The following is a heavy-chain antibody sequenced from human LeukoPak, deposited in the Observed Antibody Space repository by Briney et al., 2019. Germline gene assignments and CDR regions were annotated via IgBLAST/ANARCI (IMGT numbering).Heavy chain of an antibody. Sequence: SETLSLTCTVSGGSISSGDYSWSWIRQPPGKGLEWIGYIYYSGSTYYNPSLKSRVTISVDTSKNQFSLKLSSVTAADTAVYYCAGKPSPDFWSGYYNYYYGMDVWGQGSTVTVSS. J-gene: IGHJ6*02. CDR3: AGKPSPDFWSGYYNYYYGMDV. CDR1: GGSISSGDYS. CDR2: IYYSGST. V-gene: IGHV4-30-4*01. D-gene: IGHD3-3*01.